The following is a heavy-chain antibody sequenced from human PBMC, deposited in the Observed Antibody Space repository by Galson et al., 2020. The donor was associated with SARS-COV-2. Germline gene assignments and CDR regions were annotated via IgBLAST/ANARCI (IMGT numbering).Heavy chain of an antibody. CDR2: IYYSGST. V-gene: IGHV4-31*03. CDR1: GGSFSSGDYY. CDR3: ARGLRYSYSPGFDY. D-gene: IGHD5-18*01. J-gene: IGHJ4*02. Sequence: ETSETLSLTCTVSGGSFSSGDYYWSWIRQHPGKGLECIGYIYYSGSTFYNPSLRSRVTISVDTSKNQFSLKLSSVTAADTDMYYCARGLRYSYSPGFDYWGQGTLVTVSS.